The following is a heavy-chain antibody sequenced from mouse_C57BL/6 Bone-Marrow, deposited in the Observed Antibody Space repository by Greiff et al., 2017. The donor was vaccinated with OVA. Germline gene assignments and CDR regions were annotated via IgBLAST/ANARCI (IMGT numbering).Heavy chain of an antibody. V-gene: IGHV1-64*01. D-gene: IGHD1-1*01. Sequence: VQLQQPGAELVKPGASVKLSCKASGYTFTSYWMHWVKQRPGQGLEWIGMIHPNSGSTNYNEKFKSKATLTVDKSSSTAYMQRSSLTSEDSAVYYCASLLLLRSVRGYFDYWGQGTTLTVSS. CDR2: IHPNSGST. CDR3: ASLLLLRSVRGYFDY. J-gene: IGHJ2*01. CDR1: GYTFTSYW.